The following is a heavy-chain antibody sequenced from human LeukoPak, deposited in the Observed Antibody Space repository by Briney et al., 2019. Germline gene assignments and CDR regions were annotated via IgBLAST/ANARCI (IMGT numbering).Heavy chain of an antibody. CDR2: ISSSGSTI. CDR3: PRAGSRLLWFGEFYFDY. V-gene: IGHV3-11*01. CDR1: GFIFSDYY. J-gene: IGHJ4*02. D-gene: IGHD3-10*01. Sequence: GGSLRLSCAASGFIFSDYYMSWIRQAPGKGLEWVSCISSSGSTIYYADSVKGRFTISRDNAKNSLYLQMNSLRAEDTAVYYCPRAGSRLLWFGEFYFDYWGPGTLVTVSS.